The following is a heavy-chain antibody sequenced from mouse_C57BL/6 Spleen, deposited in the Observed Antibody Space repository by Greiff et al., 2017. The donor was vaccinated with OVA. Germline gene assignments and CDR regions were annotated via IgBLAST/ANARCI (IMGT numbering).Heavy chain of an antibody. V-gene: IGHV1-69*01. J-gene: IGHJ2*01. Sequence: QVQLQQPGAELVMPGASVKLSCKASGYTFTSYWMHWVKQRPGQGLEWIGEIDPSDSYTNYNQKFKGKSTLTVDKSSSTAYMQLSSLTSEDSAVYYCARTPHYYGSSYYFDYWSQGTTLTVSS. D-gene: IGHD1-1*01. CDR1: GYTFTSYW. CDR3: ARTPHYYGSSYYFDY. CDR2: IDPSDSYT.